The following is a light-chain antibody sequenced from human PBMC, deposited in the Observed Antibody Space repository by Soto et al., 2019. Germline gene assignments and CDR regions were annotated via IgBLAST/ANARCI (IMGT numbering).Light chain of an antibody. CDR1: QSIRSW. CDR2: DAS. Sequence: EIQMTQSPSTLSASVGDRVTITCRASQSIRSWLAWYQQKPGKAPKLLIYDASSLESGVPSRFSGSGSGTEFTLTISSLQPDDFAAYYCQQYNSYSETFGQGTKVEIK. CDR3: QQYNSYSET. J-gene: IGKJ1*01. V-gene: IGKV1-5*01.